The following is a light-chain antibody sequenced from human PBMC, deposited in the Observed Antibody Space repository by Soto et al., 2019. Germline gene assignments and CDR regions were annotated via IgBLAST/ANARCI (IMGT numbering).Light chain of an antibody. CDR3: QQYSGDSRT. J-gene: IGKJ1*01. CDR1: QGISSY. CDR2: AAS. Sequence: IRTTHSPSSFSASTGDIVTITFRASQGISSYLAWYQQKPGKAPKLLIYAASTLQSGVSSRFSGSGSGTDFTLTISSLQPDDFATYYCQQYSGDSRTFGQGTKVDIK. V-gene: IGKV1-8*01.